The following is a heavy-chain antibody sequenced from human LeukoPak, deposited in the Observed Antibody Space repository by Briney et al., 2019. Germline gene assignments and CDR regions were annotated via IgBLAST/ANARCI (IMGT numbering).Heavy chain of an antibody. CDR2: IIPIFGTA. CDR3: ARGSQALRGYSGYANWFDP. D-gene: IGHD5-12*01. V-gene: IGHV1-69*13. J-gene: IGHJ5*02. Sequence: GASVKVSCKASGGTFSSYAISWVRQAPGQGLEWMGGIIPIFGTANYAQKFQGRVTITADESTSTAYMELSSLRSEDTAVYYCARGSQALRGYSGYANWFDPWGQGTLVTVSS. CDR1: GGTFSSYA.